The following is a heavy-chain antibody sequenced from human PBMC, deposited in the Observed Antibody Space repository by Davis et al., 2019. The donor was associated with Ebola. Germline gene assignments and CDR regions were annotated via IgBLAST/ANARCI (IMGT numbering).Heavy chain of an antibody. V-gene: IGHV1-18*01. CDR1: GYTFTSYG. CDR2: ISAYNGNT. CDR3: ARALNLNWFDP. D-gene: IGHD1-14*01. J-gene: IGHJ5*02. Sequence: AASVKVSCKASGYTFTSYGISWVRQAPGQGLEWMGWISAYNGNTNYAQKLQGRVTMTTDTSTSTAYMELSSLRSEDTAVYYCARALNLNWFDPWGQGTLVTVSS.